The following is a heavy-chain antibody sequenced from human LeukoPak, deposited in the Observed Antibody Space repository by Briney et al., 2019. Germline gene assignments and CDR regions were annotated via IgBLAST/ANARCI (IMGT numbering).Heavy chain of an antibody. V-gene: IGHV3-23*01. Sequence: PGGSLRLSCAASGFTFSSYAMSWVRQAPGKGLEWVSAISGSGGSTYYADSVKGRFTISRDNSKNTLYLQMNSPRAEDTAVYYCAKGYSSSWYVGYYFDYWGQGTLVTVSS. D-gene: IGHD6-13*01. CDR1: GFTFSSYA. J-gene: IGHJ4*02. CDR2: ISGSGGST. CDR3: AKGYSSSWYVGYYFDY.